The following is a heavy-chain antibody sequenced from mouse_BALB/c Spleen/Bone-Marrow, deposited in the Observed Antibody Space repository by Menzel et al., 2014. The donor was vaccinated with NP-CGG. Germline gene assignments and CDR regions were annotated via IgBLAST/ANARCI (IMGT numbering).Heavy chain of an antibody. Sequence: VQRVESGAGLVQPSQTLSITCTASGFSLTSYGVHWVRQTPGKGLEWLGVIWSGGSTDYYAAFISRLSTSKDNTKTQVFFIMNSRQANDAAIYYCGRKLRYYAMDYWGQGTSVTVSS. J-gene: IGHJ4*01. V-gene: IGHV2-2*02. CDR1: GFSLTSYG. D-gene: IGHD1-1*01. CDR3: GRKLRYYAMDY. CDR2: IWSGGST.